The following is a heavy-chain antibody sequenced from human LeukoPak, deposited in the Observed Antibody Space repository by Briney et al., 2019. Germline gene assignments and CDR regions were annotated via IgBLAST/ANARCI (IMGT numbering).Heavy chain of an antibody. J-gene: IGHJ4*02. V-gene: IGHV3-15*01. CDR2: IKSKTDGGTT. CDR1: GFTFSNAW. D-gene: IGHD6-19*01. CDR3: TTRTLSIAVAGMDYFDY. Sequence: GGSLRLSCAASGFTFSNAWMSWVRQAPGKGLEWVGRIKSKTDGGTTDYAAPVKGRFTISRDDSKNTLYLQMNSLKTEGTAVYYCTTRTLSIAVAGMDYFDYWGQGTLVTVSS.